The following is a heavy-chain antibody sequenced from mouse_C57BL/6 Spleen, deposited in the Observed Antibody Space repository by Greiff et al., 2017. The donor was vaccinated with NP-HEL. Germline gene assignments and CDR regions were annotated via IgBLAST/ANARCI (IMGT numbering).Heavy chain of an antibody. CDR1: GYTFTSYW. CDR2: IDPNSGGT. CDR3: AREEGYLRGDY. D-gene: IGHD1-1*01. Sequence: VQLQQSGAELVKPGASVKLSCKASGYTFTSYWMHWVQQRPGRGLEWIGRIDPNSGGTNYNEKFKSKATLTVDKPSSTAYMQLSSLTSEESAVYYCAREEGYLRGDYWGQGTTLTVSS. V-gene: IGHV1-72*01. J-gene: IGHJ2*01.